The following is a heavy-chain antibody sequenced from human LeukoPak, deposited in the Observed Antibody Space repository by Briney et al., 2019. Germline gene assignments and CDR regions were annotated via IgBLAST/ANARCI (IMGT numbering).Heavy chain of an antibody. Sequence: QSEGSLRLSCAASGFTFSSYAMSWVRQAPGKGLEWVSVIYSGGSTYYADSVKGRFTISRDNFKNTLYLQMNSLRAEDTAVYYCARDLPANMAATGTDYWGQGTLVTVSS. CDR2: IYSGGST. CDR3: ARDLPANMAATGTDY. J-gene: IGHJ4*02. CDR1: GFTFSSYA. V-gene: IGHV3-66*01. D-gene: IGHD6-13*01.